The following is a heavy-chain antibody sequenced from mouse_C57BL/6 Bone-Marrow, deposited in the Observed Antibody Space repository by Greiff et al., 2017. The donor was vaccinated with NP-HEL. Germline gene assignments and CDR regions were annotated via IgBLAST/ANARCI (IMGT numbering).Heavy chain of an antibody. CDR3: ARHSIYYYAPFAY. V-gene: IGHV5-12*01. CDR1: GFTFSDYY. CDR2: ISNGGGST. J-gene: IGHJ3*01. D-gene: IGHD1-1*01. Sequence: EVQGVESGGGLVQPGGSLKLSCAASGFTFSDYYMYWVRQTPEKRLEWVAYISNGGGSTYYPDTVKGRFTISSDNAKNTLYLQMSRLKAEDTAMYYCARHSIYYYAPFAYWGQGTLVTVSA.